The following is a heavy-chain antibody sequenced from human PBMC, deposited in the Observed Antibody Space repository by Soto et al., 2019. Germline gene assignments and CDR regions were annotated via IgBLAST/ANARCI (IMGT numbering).Heavy chain of an antibody. CDR2: AYYSGTT. V-gene: IGHV4-59*01. CDR1: SGSISSYY. Sequence: PSETLSLTCTVASGSISSYYWSWLRQPPGRGLEWIGYAYYSGTTNYNSSLKSRVTISIDTSKNQFALTRNSVTAADTAVYYCARTPFYYCGLGTHLYYCDFWDQGALVTVSS. D-gene: IGHD2-21*01. CDR3: ARTPFYYCGLGTHLYYCDF. J-gene: IGHJ4*02.